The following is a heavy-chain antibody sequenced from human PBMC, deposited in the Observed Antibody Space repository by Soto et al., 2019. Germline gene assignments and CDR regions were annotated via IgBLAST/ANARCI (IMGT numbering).Heavy chain of an antibody. CDR2: INHSGST. V-gene: IGHV4-34*01. Sequence: SETLSLTCAVYGGSFSGYYWSWIRQPPGKGLEWIGEINHSGSTNYNPSLKSRVTISVDTSKNQFSLKLSSVTAADTAVYYCARAKIAARFFAPWGQGTPVTVSS. D-gene: IGHD6-6*01. CDR3: ARAKIAARFFAP. CDR1: GGSFSGYY. J-gene: IGHJ5*02.